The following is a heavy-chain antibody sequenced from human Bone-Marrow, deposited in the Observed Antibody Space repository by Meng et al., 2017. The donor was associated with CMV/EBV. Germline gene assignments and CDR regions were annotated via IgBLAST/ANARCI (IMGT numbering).Heavy chain of an antibody. CDR1: GFTFSSYS. Sequence: GESLKISCAASGFTFSSYSMNWVRQAPGKGLEWVSSISSSSSYIYYADSVKGRFTISRDNAKNSLYLQTNSLRAEDTAVYYCARGGYLIHGMDVWGPGNTVNVSS. D-gene: IGHD3-22*01. V-gene: IGHV3-21*01. CDR3: ARGGYLIHGMDV. CDR2: ISSSSSYI. J-gene: IGHJ6*02.